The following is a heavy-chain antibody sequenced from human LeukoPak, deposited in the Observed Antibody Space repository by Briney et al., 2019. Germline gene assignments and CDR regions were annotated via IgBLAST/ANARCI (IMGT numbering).Heavy chain of an antibody. J-gene: IGHJ4*02. D-gene: IGHD6-13*01. Sequence: PGGSLRLSCAASGFTFRNYAMSWVRQAPGKGLECVSAISGSGGSTYYADSVKGRFTISRDNSKNTLYLQMNSLRAEDTAVYYCAKTHLAAAGTGEDYWGQGTLVTVSS. CDR1: GFTFRNYA. CDR2: ISGSGGST. V-gene: IGHV3-23*01. CDR3: AKTHLAAAGTGEDY.